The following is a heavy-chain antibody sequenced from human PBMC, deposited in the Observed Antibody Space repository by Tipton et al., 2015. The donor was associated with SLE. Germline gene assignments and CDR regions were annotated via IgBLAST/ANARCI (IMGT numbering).Heavy chain of an antibody. CDR3: ARGHEDRLFTMVRAPDP. V-gene: IGHV4-34*01. J-gene: IGHJ5*02. CDR1: GGSFSGYY. D-gene: IGHD3-10*01. CDR2: INHSGST. Sequence: LRLSCAVYGGSFSGYYWSWIRQPPGKGLEWIGEINHSGSTNYNPSLKSRVTISVDTSKNQFSLKLSSVTAADTAVYYCARGHEDRLFTMVRAPDPWGQGTLVTVSS.